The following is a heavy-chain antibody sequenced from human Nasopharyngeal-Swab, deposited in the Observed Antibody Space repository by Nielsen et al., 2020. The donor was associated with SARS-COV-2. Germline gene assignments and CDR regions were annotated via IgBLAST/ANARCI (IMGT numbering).Heavy chain of an antibody. D-gene: IGHD2-21*02. CDR1: GYSFTSYW. CDR2: IYPGDSDT. Sequence: GESLKISCKGSGYSFTSYWIGWARQLPGKGLERMGIIYPGDSDTRYSPSFQGQVTISADKSISTAYLQWSSLKASDTAMYYCARQKIRKHIVVVTAIWDAFDIWGQGTMVTVSS. J-gene: IGHJ3*02. CDR3: ARQKIRKHIVVVTAIWDAFDI. V-gene: IGHV5-51*01.